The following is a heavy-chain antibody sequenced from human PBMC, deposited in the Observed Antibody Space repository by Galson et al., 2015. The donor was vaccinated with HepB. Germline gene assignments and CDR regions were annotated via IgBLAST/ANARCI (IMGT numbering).Heavy chain of an antibody. CDR2: FSGYDGST. J-gene: IGHJ6*02. CDR3: ARDSRLELRLNNYFSYGMDV. V-gene: IGHV1-18*01. Sequence: SVKVSCKASGYSFTNYGLSWIRQAPGPGLEWLGWFSGYDGSTNSAPRFQGRVTMTADASTGTAYLELRNLRSDDTAVYYCARDSRLELRLNNYFSYGMDVWGQGSAVLVSS. CDR1: GYSFTNYG. D-gene: IGHD1-1*01.